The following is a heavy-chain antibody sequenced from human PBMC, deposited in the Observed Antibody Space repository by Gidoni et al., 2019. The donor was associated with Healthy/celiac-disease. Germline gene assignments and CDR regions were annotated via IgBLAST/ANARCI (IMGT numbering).Heavy chain of an antibody. V-gene: IGHV1-69*04. CDR1: GRTFSSYA. Sequence: QVQLVQSGAAVTHPGSSVKVSCKASGRTFSSYAISWVRQAPGQGLEWMGRIIPIIGRANYAQKYQGRVTSTADKSTSTAYMELSSLRSEDTAVYDGARQNLGAYSYGPGNWFDPWGQGTLVTVSS. J-gene: IGHJ5*02. D-gene: IGHD5-18*01. CDR2: IIPIIGRA. CDR3: ARQNLGAYSYGPGNWFDP.